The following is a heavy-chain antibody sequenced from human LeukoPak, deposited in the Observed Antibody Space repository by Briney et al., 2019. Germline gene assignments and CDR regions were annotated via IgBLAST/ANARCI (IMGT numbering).Heavy chain of an antibody. CDR3: AKDQCTRTSCDGYPGY. D-gene: IGHD2-2*01. CDR2: IHFDGSTK. V-gene: IGHV3-30*02. Sequence: PGGSLRLSCAASGFTFSSYGMHWVRPAPGKGLEWVAFIHFDGSTKYSGDSVQGRFTISRDNSRNILYLQMNNLRPEETAFYYCAKDQCTRTSCDGYPGYWGQGTLVTVSS. J-gene: IGHJ4*02. CDR1: GFTFSSYG.